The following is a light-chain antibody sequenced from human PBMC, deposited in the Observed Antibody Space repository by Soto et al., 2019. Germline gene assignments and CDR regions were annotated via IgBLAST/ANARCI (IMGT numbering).Light chain of an antibody. Sequence: QSALTQPASVSGSPGQSITTSCTGTSSDVGGYNYVSWYQQHPGKAPKLMIYEVSNRPSGVSNRFPGSKSGNTASLTISGLQAEDEADYYCSSYTSSTPYVFGTGTKVTVL. J-gene: IGLJ1*01. CDR2: EVS. CDR1: SSDVGGYNY. V-gene: IGLV2-14*01. CDR3: SSYTSSTPYV.